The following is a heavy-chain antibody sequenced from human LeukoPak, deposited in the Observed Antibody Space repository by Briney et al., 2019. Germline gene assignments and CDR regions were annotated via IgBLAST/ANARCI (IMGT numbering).Heavy chain of an antibody. CDR3: ARHQLDYCSSTSCYAGKVAWFDP. CDR2: IYYSGST. CDR1: GGSISSSSYY. Sequence: SETLSLTCTVSGGSISSSSYYWSWIRQPPGKGLEWIGYIYYSGSTNYNPSLKSRVTISVDTSKNQFSLKLSSVTAADTAVYYCARHQLDYCSSTSCYAGKVAWFDPWGQGTLVTVSS. D-gene: IGHD2-2*01. J-gene: IGHJ5*02. V-gene: IGHV4-61*05.